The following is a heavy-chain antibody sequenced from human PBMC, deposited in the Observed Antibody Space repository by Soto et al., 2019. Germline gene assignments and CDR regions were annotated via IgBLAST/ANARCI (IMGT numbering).Heavy chain of an antibody. Sequence: ASVKVSCKASGYTFTSYDINGVRQAPGQGLEWVGWINPTSEYTAHAQKFQGRVTLTREISTATAYMELSSLTSEDTAVYFCARQVQHGYSSDWGPGTQVTVSS. CDR2: INPTSEYT. J-gene: IGHJ4*02. CDR3: ARQVQHGYSSD. CDR1: GYTFTSYD. D-gene: IGHD2-15*01. V-gene: IGHV1-8*01.